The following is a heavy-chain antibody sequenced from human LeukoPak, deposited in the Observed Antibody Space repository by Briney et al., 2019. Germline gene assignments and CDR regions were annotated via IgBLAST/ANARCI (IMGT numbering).Heavy chain of an antibody. J-gene: IGHJ6*02. Sequence: SETLSLTCTVSGGSISSYYWSWIRQPPGKGLEWIGYIYYSGSTNYNPSLKSRVTISVGTSKNQFSLKLSSVTAADTAVYYCARDRGWSLYYYGMDVWGQGTTVTVSS. CDR1: GGSISSYY. V-gene: IGHV4-59*01. CDR2: IYYSGST. CDR3: ARDRGWSLYYYGMDV.